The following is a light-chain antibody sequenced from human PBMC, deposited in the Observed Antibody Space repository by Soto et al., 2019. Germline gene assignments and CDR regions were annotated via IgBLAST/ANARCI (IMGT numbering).Light chain of an antibody. J-gene: IGKJ1*01. Sequence: DIQMTQSPSSLSASVGDRVTITCQASQDISNYLNWYQQKPGKAPKLLIYDASNLETGVPSRFSGSGSGTDFTFTISSLQPEDIATYYCQQYDNLLGTFGQGTKVEI. CDR2: DAS. CDR3: QQYDNLLGT. CDR1: QDISNY. V-gene: IGKV1-33*01.